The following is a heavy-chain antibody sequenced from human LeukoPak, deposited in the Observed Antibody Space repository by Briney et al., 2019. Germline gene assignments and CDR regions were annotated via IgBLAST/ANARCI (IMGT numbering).Heavy chain of an antibody. Sequence: LETLSLTCTVSGGSVSSGSYYWSWIRQPPGKGLEWIGYIYYSGSTNYNPSLKSRVTISVDTSKNQFSLKLSSVTAADTAVYYCATGGSGSYPRHNFDYWGQGTLVTVSS. CDR3: ATGGSGSYPRHNFDY. V-gene: IGHV4-61*01. CDR1: GGSVSSGSYY. D-gene: IGHD3-10*01. J-gene: IGHJ4*02. CDR2: IYYSGST.